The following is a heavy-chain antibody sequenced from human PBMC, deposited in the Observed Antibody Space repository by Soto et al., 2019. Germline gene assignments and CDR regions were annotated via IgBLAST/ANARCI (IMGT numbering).Heavy chain of an antibody. CDR1: GGSISSSNV. V-gene: IGHV4-4*02. CDR3: AKQMIDCSSTSCYGRLDY. J-gene: IGHJ4*02. CDR2: IYHSGST. D-gene: IGHD2-2*01. Sequence: LSVTCAFSGGSISSSNVWIWVRQPPGKGLEWIGEIYHSGSTNYNPSLKSRVTISVDKSKNQFSLKLSSVTAADTAVYYCAKQMIDCSSTSCYGRLDYWGQGTLVTVSS.